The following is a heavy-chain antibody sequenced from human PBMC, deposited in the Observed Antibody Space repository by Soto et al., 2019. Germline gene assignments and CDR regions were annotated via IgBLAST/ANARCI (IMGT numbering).Heavy chain of an antibody. CDR1: GFTVSSNY. CDR3: ARDPRYSSGWYDAFDI. V-gene: IGHV3-66*01. D-gene: IGHD6-19*01. J-gene: IGHJ3*02. CDR2: IYSGGST. Sequence: PGGSLRLSCAASGFTVSSNYMGWVRQAPGKGLEWVSVIYSGGSTYYADSVKGRFTISRDNSKNTLYLQMNSLRAEDTAVYYCARDPRYSSGWYDAFDIWGQGTMVTVSS.